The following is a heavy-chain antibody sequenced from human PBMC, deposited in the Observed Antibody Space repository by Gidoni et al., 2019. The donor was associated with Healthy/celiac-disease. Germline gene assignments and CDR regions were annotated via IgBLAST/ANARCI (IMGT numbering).Heavy chain of an antibody. CDR2: IDPSDSYT. Sequence: EVQLVQSAAEVKKPGASLRISCKGSGYSFTSYWISWVRQMPGKGLEWMGRIDPSDSYTNYSPYFQGHVTISADKSISTAYLQWSSLKASDTAMYYCARDYDFWSGNIPHWGQGTLVTVSS. CDR1: GYSFTSYW. D-gene: IGHD3-3*01. V-gene: IGHV5-10-1*01. J-gene: IGHJ4*02. CDR3: ARDYDFWSGNIPH.